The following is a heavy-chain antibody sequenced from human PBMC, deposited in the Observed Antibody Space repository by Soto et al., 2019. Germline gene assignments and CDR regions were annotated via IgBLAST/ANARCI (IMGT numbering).Heavy chain of an antibody. CDR2: TFYRSKWYY. CDR1: GDSVSSSSTA. D-gene: IGHD1-26*01. V-gene: IGHV6-1*01. J-gene: IGHJ6*02. CDR3: AKEGGNHYYYYDMDV. Sequence: SQTLSLTCAISGDSVSSSSTAWSWIRQSPSRGLEWLGRTFYRSKWYYDYALSVKGRITINPDTSKNQFSLQLNSVTPEDTAVYDCAKEGGNHYYYYDMDVWGQGTTVTVSS.